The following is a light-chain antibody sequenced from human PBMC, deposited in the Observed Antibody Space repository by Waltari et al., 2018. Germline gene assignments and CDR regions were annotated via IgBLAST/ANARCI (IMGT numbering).Light chain of an antibody. CDR1: PSLLQTNGYNY. CDR2: LGS. CDR3: MQALQTPPWT. Sequence: DIVMTHSPLSLPVTPGEPASISCRSSPSLLQTNGYNYLDWYLQKPGQSPQLLIYLGSNRGSGVPDRFSGSGSGTDFTLKSNRVEAEDVGVYYCMQALQTPPWTFGQGTRVEIK. V-gene: IGKV2-28*01. J-gene: IGKJ1*01.